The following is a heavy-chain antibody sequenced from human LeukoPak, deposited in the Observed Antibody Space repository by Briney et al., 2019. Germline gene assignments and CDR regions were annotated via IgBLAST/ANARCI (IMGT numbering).Heavy chain of an antibody. CDR3: ARLLPPYHGPGDAGLAV. Sequence: PGGSLRLSCAASGFTFSTQWMYWVRQAPGKELVWVSRISGDGSITSYADSVKGRFTISRDNAKDTLYLEMTSLRVDDTAVYSCARLLPPYHGPGDAGLAVWGQGTAVTGSS. V-gene: IGHV3-74*01. CDR2: ISGDGSIT. CDR1: GFTFSTQW. J-gene: IGHJ6*02. D-gene: IGHD3-10*01.